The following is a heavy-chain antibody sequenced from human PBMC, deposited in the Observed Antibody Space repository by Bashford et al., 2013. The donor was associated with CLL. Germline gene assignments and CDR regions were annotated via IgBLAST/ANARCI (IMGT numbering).Heavy chain of an antibody. J-gene: IGHJ5*02. D-gene: IGHD1-26*01. CDR2: IYNSGGT. CDR3: ARHRSNRDWFDP. V-gene: IGHV4-59*08. Sequence: ETLSLTCTVSGVSISDYYWSWIRQPPGKGLEWIGCIYNSGGTEYNPSLKSRVTISRDTSKNQLSLNLRSVTASDTAVYYCARHRSNRDWFDPWGQGTLVTVSS. CDR1: GVSISDYY.